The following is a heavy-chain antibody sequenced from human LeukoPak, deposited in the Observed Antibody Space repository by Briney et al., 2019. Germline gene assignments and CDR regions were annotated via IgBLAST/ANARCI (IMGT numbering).Heavy chain of an antibody. D-gene: IGHD6-13*01. V-gene: IGHV3-7*01. Sequence: SGGSLRLSCAASGSTFSSYWMSWVRQAPGKGLEWVANIKQDGSEKYYVDSVKGRFTISRDNAKNSLYLQMNSLRAEDTAVYYCARRVAAAGTPFDYWGQGTLVTVSS. J-gene: IGHJ4*02. CDR2: IKQDGSEK. CDR1: GSTFSSYW. CDR3: ARRVAAAGTPFDY.